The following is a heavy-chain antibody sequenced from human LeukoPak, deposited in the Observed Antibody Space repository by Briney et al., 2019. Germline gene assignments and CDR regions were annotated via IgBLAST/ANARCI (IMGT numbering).Heavy chain of an antibody. CDR1: DDSIKNYF. V-gene: IGHV4-59*01. CDR3: ARGTRRYYDGSGYYYGEFDY. D-gene: IGHD3-22*01. J-gene: IGHJ4*02. Sequence: SETLSLTCTVSDDSIKNYFWTWIRQSPGGGLEWIGYGFYSGSTSYNPSLRSRLTMSVDTSKSQFSLNLKSVTAADTAVYYCARGTRRYYDGSGYYYGEFDYWGQGILVTVSS. CDR2: GFYSGST.